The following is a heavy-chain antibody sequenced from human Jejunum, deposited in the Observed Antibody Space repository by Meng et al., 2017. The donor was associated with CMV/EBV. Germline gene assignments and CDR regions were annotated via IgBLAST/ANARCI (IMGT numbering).Heavy chain of an antibody. CDR3: ARLLEAYCSSTSCSGYYGMDV. D-gene: IGHD2-2*01. Sequence: SMSRVRQAPGKRLEWVSYISSSSSAIYYADSVKGRFTISRDNAKNSLYLQMNSLRAEDTAVYYCARLLEAYCSSTSCSGYYGMDVWGQGTTVTVSS. CDR1: S. J-gene: IGHJ6*02. CDR2: ISSSSSAI. V-gene: IGHV3-48*04.